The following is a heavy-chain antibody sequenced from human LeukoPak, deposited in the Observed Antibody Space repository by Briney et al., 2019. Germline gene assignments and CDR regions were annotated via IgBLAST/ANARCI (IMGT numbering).Heavy chain of an antibody. CDR2: ISGSGGST. CDR1: GFTFSSYA. D-gene: IGHD3-22*01. J-gene: IGHJ4*02. CDR3: AKDEMYYYDSSGYYGFDY. V-gene: IGHV3-23*01. Sequence: QSGGSLRLSCAASGFTFSSYAMSWVRQAPGKGLEWVSAISGSGGSTYYADSVKGRFTISRDNSKNTLYLQMNSLRAEDTAVYYCAKDEMYYYDSSGYYGFDYWGQGTLVTVSS.